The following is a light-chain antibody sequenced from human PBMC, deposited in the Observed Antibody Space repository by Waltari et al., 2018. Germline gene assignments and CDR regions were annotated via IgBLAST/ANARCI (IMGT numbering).Light chain of an antibody. CDR1: QSVLYSSNNKNY. J-gene: IGKJ1*01. Sequence: DIVMTQSPDSLAVSLGERATINCKSSQSVLYSSNNKNYLAWYQQKPGQPPKLLIYWASTRESGVPDRVIGSGSGTDFTLTISSLQAEDVAVYYCQQYLSTPPTFGQGTKVEIK. CDR2: WAS. CDR3: QQYLSTPPT. V-gene: IGKV4-1*01.